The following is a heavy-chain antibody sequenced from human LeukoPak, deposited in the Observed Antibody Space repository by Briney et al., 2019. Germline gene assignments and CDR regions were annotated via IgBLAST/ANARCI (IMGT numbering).Heavy chain of an antibody. Sequence: PGGSLRLSCAASGFTFDDYAMHWVRHAPGKGLEWVSGISWNSGSIGYADSVKGRFTISRDNAKNSLYLQMNSLRAEDTASYYCAKVRCSGGSCNLFDYWGQGTLVTVSS. CDR2: ISWNSGSI. CDR3: AKVRCSGGSCNLFDY. J-gene: IGHJ4*02. CDR1: GFTFDDYA. D-gene: IGHD2-15*01. V-gene: IGHV3-9*01.